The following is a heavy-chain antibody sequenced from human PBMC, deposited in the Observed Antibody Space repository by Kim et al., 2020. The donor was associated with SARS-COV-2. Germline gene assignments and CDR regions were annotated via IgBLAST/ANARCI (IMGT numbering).Heavy chain of an antibody. V-gene: IGHV1-2*04. J-gene: IGHJ4*02. CDR1: GYTFTGYY. CDR2: INPNSGGT. Sequence: ASVKVSCKASGYTFTGYYMHWVRQAPGQGLEWMGWINPNSGGTNYAQKFQGWVTMTRDTSISTAYMELSRLRSDDTAVYYCARVPAYGDLRWGYFDYWGQGSLVTVSS. CDR3: ARVPAYGDLRWGYFDY. D-gene: IGHD4-17*01.